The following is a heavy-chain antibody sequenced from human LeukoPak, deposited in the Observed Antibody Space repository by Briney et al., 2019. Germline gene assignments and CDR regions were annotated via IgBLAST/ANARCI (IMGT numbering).Heavy chain of an antibody. CDR3: ARLISTSSSRFSDY. CDR2: ISISGENT. V-gene: IGHV3-23*01. CDR1: GFTFSNAW. D-gene: IGHD6-6*01. Sequence: PGGSLRLSCAASGFTFSNAWMSWVRQAPGKGLEWVSAISISGENTYYADSVKGRFTISRDTSRNTLYLQMHSLRAEDTAVYYCARLISTSSSRFSDYWGQGTLVTVSS. J-gene: IGHJ4*02.